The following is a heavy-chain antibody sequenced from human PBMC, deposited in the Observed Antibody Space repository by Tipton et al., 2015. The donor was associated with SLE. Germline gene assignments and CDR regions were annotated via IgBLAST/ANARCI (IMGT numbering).Heavy chain of an antibody. CDR3: ASRGHYDFWSGYPNAFDI. V-gene: IGHV4-34*01. J-gene: IGHJ3*02. Sequence: TLSLTCTVSGGSISSYYWSWIRQPPGKGLEWIGEINHSGSTNYNPSLKSRVTISVDTSKNQFSLKLSSVTAADTAVYYCASRGHYDFWSGYPNAFDIWGQGTMVTVSS. D-gene: IGHD3-3*01. CDR1: GGSISSYY. CDR2: INHSGST.